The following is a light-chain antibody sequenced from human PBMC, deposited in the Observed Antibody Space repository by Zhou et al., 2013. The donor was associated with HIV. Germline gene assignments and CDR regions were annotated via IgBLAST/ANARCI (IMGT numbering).Light chain of an antibody. CDR3: QQYKSFSXSS. CDR2: ETS. Sequence: IQMTQSPSIVSASLGVRVTITCRANETVGRSLAWYQQKRGKAPTLVIYETSILDKGVPSRFAGSGSGTEFILTITSLQPDDLGTYFCQQYKSFSXSSFGG. CDR1: ETVGRS. V-gene: IGKV1-5*01. J-gene: IGKJ4*02.